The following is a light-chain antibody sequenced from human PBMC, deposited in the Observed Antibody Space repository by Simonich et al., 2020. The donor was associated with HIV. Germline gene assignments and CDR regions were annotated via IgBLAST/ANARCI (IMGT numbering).Light chain of an antibody. CDR3: QSYDSSNQV. Sequence: NFMLTQPHSVSDSPGKTVTISFTRSSGSIASNYVQLYQQRPGSAPTTVIYEDNQRPSGVPDRFSGTIDSSSNSASLTISGLKTEDEADYYCQSYDSSNQVFGGGTTLTVL. CDR1: SGSIASNY. J-gene: IGLJ3*02. CDR2: EDN. V-gene: IGLV6-57*03.